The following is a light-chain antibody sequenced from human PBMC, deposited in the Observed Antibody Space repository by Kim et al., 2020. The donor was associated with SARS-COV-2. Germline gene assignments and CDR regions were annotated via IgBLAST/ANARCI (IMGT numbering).Light chain of an antibody. V-gene: IGLV3-10*01. Sequence: SYELTQPPSVSVSPGQTARITCSGEALPKKYAYWYQQKSGQAPVLVIYEDRKQPSGIPERFSASSSGTMATLTISGAQVEDEGDYHCYSTDFSGNHRVFGGGTQLTVL. CDR3: YSTDFSGNHRV. CDR1: ALPKKY. CDR2: EDR. J-gene: IGLJ3*02.